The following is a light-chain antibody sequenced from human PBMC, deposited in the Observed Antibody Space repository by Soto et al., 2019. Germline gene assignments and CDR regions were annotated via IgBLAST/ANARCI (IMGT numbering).Light chain of an antibody. J-gene: IGKJ4*01. CDR3: QKYSSSPPT. CDR1: QRLSSRY. Sequence: EIVLTQSPGTLSLSPGDRATLSCRASQRLSSRYLAWYRQKPGQAPRLLIYGASNRATGIPDRFSGSGSGTDFTLTISRLEPDDFAVYYCQKYSSSPPTFGGGTKVEIK. CDR2: GAS. V-gene: IGKV3-20*01.